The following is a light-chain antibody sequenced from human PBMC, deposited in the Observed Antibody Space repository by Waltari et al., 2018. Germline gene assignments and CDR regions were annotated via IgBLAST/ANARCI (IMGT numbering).Light chain of an antibody. V-gene: IGKV1-39*01. CDR3: QHGLI. CDR2: LAS. Sequence: DIQMTQSPSSLSASVGDRVTITCRASQSISTYLNWYQQRPGKAPKLLIYLASSLQSGAPSRFSGSGSWTDFTLTISSLQPDDFATYYCQHGLIFGRGTRLELK. CDR1: QSISTY. J-gene: IGKJ2*01.